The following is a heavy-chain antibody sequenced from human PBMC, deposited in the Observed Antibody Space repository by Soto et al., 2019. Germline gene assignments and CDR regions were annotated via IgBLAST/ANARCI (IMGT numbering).Heavy chain of an antibody. CDR1: GFTFKSFG. V-gene: IGHV3-30*03. J-gene: IGHJ4*02. Sequence: QVLLVESGGGVVQPGRSLRLSCEASGFTFKSFGFHWVRQARGKGLEWVAVVSDDGHYKSYADSVKGRFTISRDNSKNTVYVEMSSLRPEDTALYSCARDRPGSYSSSWFGHLDFWGQGTLVTVSS. D-gene: IGHD6-13*01. CDR2: VSDDGHYK. CDR3: ARDRPGSYSSSWFGHLDF.